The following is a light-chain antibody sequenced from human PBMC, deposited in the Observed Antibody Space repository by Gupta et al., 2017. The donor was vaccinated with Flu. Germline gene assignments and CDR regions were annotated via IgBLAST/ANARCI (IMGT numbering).Light chain of an antibody. CDR3: QQSYAAPRT. Sequence: DIVMTQSPDSLAVSLGERATINCKSSQNLLYSVNSQNYLAGYQQKPGQPPKLLFYCASVRGVGVPDRFSSSGSGTDVTPTIDTLQAEDVAVAYCQQSYAAPRTFGEGTKVEI. CDR1: QNLLYSVNSQNY. CDR2: CAS. J-gene: IGKJ4*02. V-gene: IGKV4-1*01.